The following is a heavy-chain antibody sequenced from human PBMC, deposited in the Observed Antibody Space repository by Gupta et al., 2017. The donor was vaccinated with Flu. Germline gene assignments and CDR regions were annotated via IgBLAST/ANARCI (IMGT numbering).Heavy chain of an antibody. D-gene: IGHD4-17*01. CDR1: GWSFSGYS. Sequence: QVQLQQWVAGLVKPPETLSLTCGVYGWSFSGYSWSWLRQPPGKGLEWSGKIHESGRTNYNPSLKRRVTIWVDTAKKQFSLELSYVTAAETAVYYCASRDKDRSSDYSIDWGQGTLVTVSS. V-gene: IGHV4-34*02. J-gene: IGHJ4*02. CDR2: IHESGRT. CDR3: ASRDKDRSSDYSID.